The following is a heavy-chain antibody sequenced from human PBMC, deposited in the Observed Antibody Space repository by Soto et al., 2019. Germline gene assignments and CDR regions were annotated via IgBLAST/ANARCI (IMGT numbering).Heavy chain of an antibody. J-gene: IGHJ6*02. Sequence: QVQLVQSGAEVKKPGASVKVSCKASGYTFTSYGISWVRQAPGQGLEWMGWISAYNGNTNYAQKLQGRVNMTTDTATSTAYMELRSLRSDDTAVYYCARLMTIFGERAGHQNPDYYYYGMDVCGQGPTVTVSS. CDR1: GYTFTSYG. CDR3: ARLMTIFGERAGHQNPDYYYYGMDV. D-gene: IGHD3-3*01. CDR2: ISAYNGNT. V-gene: IGHV1-18*01.